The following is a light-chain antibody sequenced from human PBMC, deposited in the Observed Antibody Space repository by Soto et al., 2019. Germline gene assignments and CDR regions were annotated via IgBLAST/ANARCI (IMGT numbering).Light chain of an antibody. Sequence: QSVLTQPASVSGSPGQSITISCTGTSSDVGAYNDVSWYQLHPDKAPKLMIYEVNNRPSGVSDRFSGSKSGNTASLTISGLQAEAEADYYCSSYTRTSTLVFGGGTKLTVL. CDR1: SSDVGAYND. CDR3: SSYTRTSTLV. CDR2: EVN. V-gene: IGLV2-14*01. J-gene: IGLJ3*02.